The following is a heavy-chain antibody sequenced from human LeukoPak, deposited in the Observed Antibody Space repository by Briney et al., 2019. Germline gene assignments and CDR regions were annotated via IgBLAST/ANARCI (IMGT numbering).Heavy chain of an antibody. CDR1: VFTFSSYS. J-gene: IGHJ6*02. CDR3: ARDLGGSGSYYYYYYGMDV. D-gene: IGHD3-10*01. CDR2: ISYDGSNK. Sequence: GGSLRLSCAASVFTFSSYSMHWVRQAPGKGLEWVAVISYDGSNKYYADSVKGRFTISRDNSKNTLYLQMNSLRAEDTAVYYCARDLGGSGSYYYYYYGMDVWGQGTTVTVSS. V-gene: IGHV3-30-3*01.